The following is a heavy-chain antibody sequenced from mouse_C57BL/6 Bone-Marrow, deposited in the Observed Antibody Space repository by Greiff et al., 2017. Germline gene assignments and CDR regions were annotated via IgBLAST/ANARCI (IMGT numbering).Heavy chain of an antibody. D-gene: IGHD4-1*01. V-gene: IGHV2-2*01. CDR2: IWSGGST. Sequence: QVQLKESGPGLVQPSQSLSITCTVSGFSLTSYGVHWVRQSPGKGLEWLGVIWSGGSTDDNAAFISSLSISKDNSTSQVFCKMNRLQADDTAIDYGARNNPELGRGAMYYWGQGTSVTVSS. CDR3: ARNNPELGRGAMYY. J-gene: IGHJ4*01. CDR1: GFSLTSYG.